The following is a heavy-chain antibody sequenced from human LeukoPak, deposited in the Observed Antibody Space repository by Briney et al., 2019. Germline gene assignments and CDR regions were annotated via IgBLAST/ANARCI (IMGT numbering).Heavy chain of an antibody. Sequence: ASVKVSCKVSGYTLTELSMHWVRQAPGKGLEWVGGFDPEDGETIYAQKFQGRVTMTEDTSTDTAYMELSSLRSEDTAVYYCATGGSMTTVTNDAFDIWGQGTMVTVSS. CDR2: FDPEDGET. CDR1: GYTLTELS. J-gene: IGHJ3*02. V-gene: IGHV1-24*01. CDR3: ATGGSMTTVTNDAFDI. D-gene: IGHD4-17*01.